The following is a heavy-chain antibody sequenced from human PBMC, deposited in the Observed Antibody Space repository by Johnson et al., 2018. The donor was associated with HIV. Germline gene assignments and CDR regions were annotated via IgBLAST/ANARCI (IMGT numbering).Heavy chain of an antibody. V-gene: IGHV3-30*02. Sequence: QVQLVESGGGVVQPGGSLRLSCAASGFTFSSYGMHWVRQAPGKGLEWVAFIRYDGSNKYYADSVKGRFTISRDNSKNTLYLQMNSLRAEDTAWDYFAIPTGAAAGAFDIWGQGTLITVSS. CDR1: GFTFSSYG. CDR2: IRYDGSNK. CDR3: AIPTGAAAGAFDI. J-gene: IGHJ3*02. D-gene: IGHD6-13*01.